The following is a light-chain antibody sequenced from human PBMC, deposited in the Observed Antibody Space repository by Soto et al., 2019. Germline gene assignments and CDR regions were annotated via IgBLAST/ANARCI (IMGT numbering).Light chain of an antibody. CDR3: QQYNSS. J-gene: IGKJ2*01. CDR1: QSISNW. CDR2: KAS. Sequence: DIQMTQAPSTLSASVGDRVTITCRASQSISNWLAWYQQKPGKAPKLLIYKASSLESGVPSRFSGSGSGTEFTLTISSLQPDDFATYYCQQYNSSVGQGTEVEI. V-gene: IGKV1-5*03.